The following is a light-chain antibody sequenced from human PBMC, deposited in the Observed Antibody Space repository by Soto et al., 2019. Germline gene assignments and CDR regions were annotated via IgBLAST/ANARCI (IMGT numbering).Light chain of an antibody. CDR3: QQYNNWPPT. J-gene: IGKJ1*01. CDR2: GAS. CDR1: QSVNNN. Sequence: EIVLTQSPGTLSLSPGDRATLSCRASQSVNNNYLAWYQQKPGQAPRLLIYGASTRATGIPARFSGSGSGTEFTLTISSLQSEDFAVYYCQQYNNWPPTFGQGTKVDIK. V-gene: IGKV3-15*01.